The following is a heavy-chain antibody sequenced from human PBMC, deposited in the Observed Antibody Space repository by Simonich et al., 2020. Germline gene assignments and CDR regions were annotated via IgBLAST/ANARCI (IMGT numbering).Heavy chain of an antibody. CDR1: GYTFTGYY. CDR3: ARVSGGTAMVTSTFDI. V-gene: IGHV1-2*02. CDR2: IKPNSGGT. D-gene: IGHD5-18*01. Sequence: QVQLVQSGAEVKKPGASVKVSCKASGYTFTGYYMHWVRKAPGQGLEAMGWIKPNSGGTNKAQKVQGRVTMTRDTSISTAYMELSRLRSYDTAVYYCARVSGGTAMVTSTFDIWGQGTMVTVSS. J-gene: IGHJ3*02.